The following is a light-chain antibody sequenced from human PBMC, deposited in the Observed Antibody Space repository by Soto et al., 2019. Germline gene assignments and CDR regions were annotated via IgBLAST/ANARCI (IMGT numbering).Light chain of an antibody. J-gene: IGKJ2*01. CDR3: QQYHNWPPQYT. CDR2: GAF. CDR1: QTISDN. Sequence: EIVMTQSPATLSVSPGERVTLSCRANQTISDNLAWFQQKSGQAPRLLIHGAFKRATGVPDRFSGSGSGTEFTLTISSLQSEDSAVYYCQQYHNWPPQYTFGQGTKLQIK. V-gene: IGKV3-15*01.